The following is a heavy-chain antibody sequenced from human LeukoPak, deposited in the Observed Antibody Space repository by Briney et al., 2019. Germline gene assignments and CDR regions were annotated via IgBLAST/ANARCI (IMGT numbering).Heavy chain of an antibody. J-gene: IGHJ3*02. CDR3: AKTMVRGQTDVFDI. CDR2: ISGSNSYI. CDR1: GFTFNSYS. V-gene: IGHV3-21*01. D-gene: IGHD3-10*01. Sequence: GGSLRLSCAASGFTFNSYSMNWVRQAPGKGLEWFSSISGSNSYIYYADSMKGRFTISRDNSKNTLYLQMNSLRDEDTAVYYCAKTMVRGQTDVFDIWGQGTMVTVSS.